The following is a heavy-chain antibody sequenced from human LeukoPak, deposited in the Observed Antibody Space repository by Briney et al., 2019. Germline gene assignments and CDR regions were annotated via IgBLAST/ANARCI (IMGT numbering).Heavy chain of an antibody. CDR1: GFTFSSYS. D-gene: IGHD6-13*01. V-gene: IGHV3-21*01. CDR2: ISSSSSYI. J-gene: IGHJ4*02. CDR3: ARDQAAAGTIGY. Sequence: GGSLRLSCASSGFTFSSYSMNWVRHARGKGLEWVSSISSSSSYIYYADSVKGRFTISRDNAKNSLNLQMNRLRAVDTAVYFCARDQAAAGTIGYWGQGTLVTVSS.